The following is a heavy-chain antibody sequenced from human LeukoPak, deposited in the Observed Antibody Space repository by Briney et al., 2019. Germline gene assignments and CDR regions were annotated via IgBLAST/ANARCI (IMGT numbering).Heavy chain of an antibody. CDR1: GFTFDDYG. V-gene: IGHV3-20*04. Sequence: GGSLRLSCAASGFTFDDYGMKWVRQAPGKGREWVSGINWNGGSTGYADSVKGRFTISRDNAKNSLYLQMNSLRAEDTALYYCARGISSSSFHYYYYMDVWGKGTTVTVSS. CDR3: ARGISSSSFHYYYYMDV. D-gene: IGHD6-6*01. J-gene: IGHJ6*03. CDR2: INWNGGST.